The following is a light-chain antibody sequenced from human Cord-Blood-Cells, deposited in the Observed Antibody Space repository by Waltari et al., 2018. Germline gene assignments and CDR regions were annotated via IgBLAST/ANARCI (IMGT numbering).Light chain of an antibody. CDR3: QQRSNWPLT. Sequence: EIVLTQSQATLSLSPGERATLSCRASQSVSSYLAWYQQKPGQAPRLLIYEASNRATGIPARFSGSGSGTDFTLTISSLEPEDFAVYYCQQRSNWPLTFGGGTKVEIK. CDR2: EAS. CDR1: QSVSSY. V-gene: IGKV3-11*01. J-gene: IGKJ4*01.